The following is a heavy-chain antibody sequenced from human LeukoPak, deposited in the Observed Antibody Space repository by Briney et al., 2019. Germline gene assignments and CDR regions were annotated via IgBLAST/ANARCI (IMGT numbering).Heavy chain of an antibody. Sequence: GGSLRLSCAASGFTFDDYGMSWVRHAPGKGLEWVSGINWNGGSTGYADSVKGRFTISRDNAKNSLYLQMNSLRAEDTALYYCXXXXXSSSWYGGNDYWGQGTLVTVSS. CDR1: GFTFDDYG. CDR3: XXXXXSSSWYGGNDY. CDR2: INWNGGST. D-gene: IGHD6-13*01. J-gene: IGHJ4*02. V-gene: IGHV3-20*04.